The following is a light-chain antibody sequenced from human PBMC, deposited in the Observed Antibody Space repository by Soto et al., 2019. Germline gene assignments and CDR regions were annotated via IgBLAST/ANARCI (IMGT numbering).Light chain of an antibody. J-gene: IGLJ2*01. CDR2: EVS. V-gene: IGLV2-14*01. CDR1: SSDVGGYNY. CDR3: SSYTSSSALVV. Sequence: QSALTQPASVSGSPGQSITISCTGTSSDVGGYNYVSWYQQHPGKAPKLMIYEVSNRPSWVSNRLSGSKSGNTASLTISGLQAEDGADYYCSSYTSSSALVVFCGVTKLTVL.